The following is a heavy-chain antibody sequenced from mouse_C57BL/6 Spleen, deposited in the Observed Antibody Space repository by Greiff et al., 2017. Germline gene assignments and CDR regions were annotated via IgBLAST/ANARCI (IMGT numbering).Heavy chain of an antibody. J-gene: IGHJ2*01. CDR3: ARGVLLSYFDY. D-gene: IGHD1-1*01. CDR1: GYTFTSYW. CDR2: IDPSDSYT. Sequence: QVQLQQPGAELVKPGASVKLSCKASGYTFTSYWMQWVKQRPGQGLEWIGEIDPSDSYTNYNQKFKGKATLTVDTSSSTAYMQLSSLTSEDSAVYYCARGVLLSYFDYWGQGTTLTVSS. V-gene: IGHV1-50*01.